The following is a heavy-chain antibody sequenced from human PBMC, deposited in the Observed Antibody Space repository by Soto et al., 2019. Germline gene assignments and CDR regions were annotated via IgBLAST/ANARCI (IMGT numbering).Heavy chain of an antibody. CDR2: INTSGGST. Sequence: EVQLLESGGGLVQPGGSLRLSCAASGFTFSSYAMSWVRQAQGKGLEWVSTINTSGGSTLYADSVKGRFTISRDNSKNTLYLQMNSLRAEETAVYYCAKGKRSGGGWSYGMDVWGQGTTVTVSS. J-gene: IGHJ6*02. CDR3: AKGKRSGGGWSYGMDV. CDR1: GFTFSSYA. D-gene: IGHD6-19*01. V-gene: IGHV3-23*01.